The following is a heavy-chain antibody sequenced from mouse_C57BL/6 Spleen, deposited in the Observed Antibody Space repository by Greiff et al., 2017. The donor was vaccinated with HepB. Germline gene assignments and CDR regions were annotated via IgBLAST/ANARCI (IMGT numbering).Heavy chain of an antibody. Sequence: VQLQQSGAELVKPGASVKISCKASGYAFSSYWMNWVKQRPGKGLEWIGQIYPGDGDTNYNGKFKGKATLTADKSSSTAYMQLSSLTSEDSAVYFCARRDYYGSSYDWYFDVWGTGTTVTVSS. J-gene: IGHJ1*03. CDR2: IYPGDGDT. CDR1: GYAFSSYW. V-gene: IGHV1-80*01. CDR3: ARRDYYGSSYDWYFDV. D-gene: IGHD1-1*01.